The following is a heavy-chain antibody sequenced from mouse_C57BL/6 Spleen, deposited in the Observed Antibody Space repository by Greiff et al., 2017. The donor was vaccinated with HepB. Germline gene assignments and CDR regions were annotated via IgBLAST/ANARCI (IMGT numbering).Heavy chain of an antibody. CDR2: IRLKSDNYAT. Sequence: EVKLMESGGGLVQPGGSMKLSCVASGFTFSNYWMNWVRQSPEKGLEWVAQIRLKSDNYATHYAESVKGRFTISRDDSKSSVYLQMNNLRAEETGIYYCTKYYYGSSYFDYWGQGTTLTVSS. J-gene: IGHJ2*01. CDR3: TKYYYGSSYFDY. D-gene: IGHD1-1*01. CDR1: GFTFSNYW. V-gene: IGHV6-3*01.